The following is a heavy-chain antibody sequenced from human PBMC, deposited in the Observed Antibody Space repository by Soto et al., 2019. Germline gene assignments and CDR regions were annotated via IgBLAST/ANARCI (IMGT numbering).Heavy chain of an antibody. J-gene: IGHJ4*02. D-gene: IGHD6-13*01. V-gene: IGHV3-23*01. CDR2: ISATGGST. CDR1: GFTFSDYA. CDR3: AKQRVGSCWYRYFDY. Sequence: PGGSLRLSWAASGFTFSDYAMSWVRQAPGKGLEWVSVISATGGSTYYADSVKGRFTISRDDSKNTVSLQMNSLRAEDTAVYYCAKQRVGSCWYRYFDYCRQGNLVPASS.